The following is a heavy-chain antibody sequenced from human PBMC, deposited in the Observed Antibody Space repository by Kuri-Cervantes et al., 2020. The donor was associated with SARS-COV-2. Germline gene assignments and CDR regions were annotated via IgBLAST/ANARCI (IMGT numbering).Heavy chain of an antibody. V-gene: IGHV4-59*08. Sequence: SETLSLTCAVYGGSFSGYYWSWIRQPPGKGLEWIGYIYYSGSTNYNPSLKSRVTISVDTSKNQFSLKLSSVTAADTAVYYCARRRGMATITFDIWGQGTMVTVSS. CDR3: ARRRGMATITFDI. CDR2: IYYSGST. CDR1: GGSFSGYY. D-gene: IGHD5-24*01. J-gene: IGHJ3*02.